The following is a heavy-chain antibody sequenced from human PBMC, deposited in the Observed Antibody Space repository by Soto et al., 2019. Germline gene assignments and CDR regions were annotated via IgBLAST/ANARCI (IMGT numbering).Heavy chain of an antibody. CDR1: GYTFTGYY. CDR3: ARGSAAGSDY. J-gene: IGHJ4*02. D-gene: IGHD6-13*01. V-gene: IGHV1-18*04. Sequence: ASVKVSCKASGYTFTGYYMHWVRQAPGQGLEWMGWISAYSGNTNYAQKLQGRVTMTTDTSTSTAYMELRSLRSDDTAVYYCARGSAAGSDYWGQGTLVTVSS. CDR2: ISAYSGNT.